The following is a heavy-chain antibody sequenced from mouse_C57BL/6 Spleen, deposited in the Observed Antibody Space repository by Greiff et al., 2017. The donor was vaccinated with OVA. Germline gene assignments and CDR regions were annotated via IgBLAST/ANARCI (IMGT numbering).Heavy chain of an antibody. J-gene: IGHJ4*01. CDR2: IYPGSGST. Sequence: QVQLQQPGAELVKPGASVKMSCKASGYTFTSYWITWVKQRPGQGLEWIGDIYPGSGSTNYNEKFKSRATLTVDTSSSTAYMQISSLTSEDSAVXFCARSGYGSIPYAMDYWGQGTSVTVSS. CDR3: ARSGYGSIPYAMDY. V-gene: IGHV1-55*01. D-gene: IGHD1-1*01. CDR1: GYTFTSYW.